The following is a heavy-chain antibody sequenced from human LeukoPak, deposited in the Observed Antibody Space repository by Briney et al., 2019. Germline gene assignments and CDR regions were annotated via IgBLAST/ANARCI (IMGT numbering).Heavy chain of an antibody. CDR1: GFTFDDYG. J-gene: IGHJ4*02. V-gene: IGHV3-20*04. D-gene: IGHD2-15*01. CDR3: ARDSPLLDSFDY. Sequence: PGGSLRLSGAASGFTFDDYGMSWVRQAPGKGLEWVSGINWNGGSTGYADSVKGRFTISRDNAKNSLYLQMNSLRAEDTALYYCARDSPLLDSFDYWGQGTLVTVSS. CDR2: INWNGGST.